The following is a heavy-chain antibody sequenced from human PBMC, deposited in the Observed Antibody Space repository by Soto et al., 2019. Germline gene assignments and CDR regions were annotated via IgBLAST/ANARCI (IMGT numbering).Heavy chain of an antibody. V-gene: IGHV4-39*01. CDR1: GGSISSSSYY. J-gene: IGHJ4*02. CDR2: IYYSGST. CDR3: ATTMVRGATEFPY. D-gene: IGHD3-10*01. Sequence: SETLSLTCTVSGGSISSSSYYWGWIRQPPGKGLEWIGSIYYSGSTYYNPSLKSRVTISVDTSKNQFSLKLSSVTAADTAVYYCATTMVRGATEFPYWGQGTLVTVSS.